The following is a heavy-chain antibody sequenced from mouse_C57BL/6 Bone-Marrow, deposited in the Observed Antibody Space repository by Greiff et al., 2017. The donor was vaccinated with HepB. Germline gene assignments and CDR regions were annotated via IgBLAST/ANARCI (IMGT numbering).Heavy chain of an antibody. CDR3: ARDGYGSRTAY. CDR1: GYSITSGYY. J-gene: IGHJ3*01. V-gene: IGHV3-6*01. CDR2: ISYDGSN. Sequence: EVKLQESGPGLVKPSQSLSLTCSVTGYSITSGYYWNWIRQFPGNKLEWMGYISYDGSNNYNPSLKNRISITRDTSKNQFFLKLNSVTTEDTATYYCARDGYGSRTAYWGQGTLVTVSA. D-gene: IGHD1-1*01.